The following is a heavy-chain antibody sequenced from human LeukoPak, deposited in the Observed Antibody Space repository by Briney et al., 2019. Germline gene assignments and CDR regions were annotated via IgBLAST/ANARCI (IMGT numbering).Heavy chain of an antibody. V-gene: IGHV4-61*01. CDR2: IYYSGST. CDR1: GGSISSSYY. J-gene: IGHJ4*02. CDR3: ARAEAVAGLVV. D-gene: IGHD6-19*01. Sequence: SETLSLTCAVSGGSISSSYYWSWIRQPPGKGLEWIGYIYYSGSTNYNPSLKSRVTISVDTSKNQFSLKLSSVTAADTAVYYCARAEAVAGLVVWGQGTLVTVSS.